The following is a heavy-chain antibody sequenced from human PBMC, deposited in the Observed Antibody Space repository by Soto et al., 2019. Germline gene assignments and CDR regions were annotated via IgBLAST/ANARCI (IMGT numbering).Heavy chain of an antibody. CDR1: GGTFSSYA. V-gene: IGHV1-69*13. CDR3: ASPYGYFSYYGMDV. Sequence: SVKVSCKASGGTFSSYAISWVRQAPGQGLEWMGEIIPIFGTAKYAQKFQGRVTITADESTSTAYMELSSLRSEDTAVYFCASPYGYFSYYGMDVWGQGTTVTVSS. CDR2: IIPIFGTA. D-gene: IGHD3-10*01. J-gene: IGHJ6*02.